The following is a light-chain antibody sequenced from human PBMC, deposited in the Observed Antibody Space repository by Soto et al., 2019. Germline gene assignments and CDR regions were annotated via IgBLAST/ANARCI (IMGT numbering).Light chain of an antibody. CDR1: QSVSSNY. CDR2: GAS. J-gene: IGKJ1*01. CDR3: QQYGSSSWT. V-gene: IGKV3-20*01. Sequence: EVVLTQSPGTLSLSPGERATLSCRASQSVSSNYLSWYQHKAGQAPRLLISGASSRATGIPDRFSGSGSGTDFTFTISRLEPEDFAVYYCQQYGSSSWTFGQGTKVEIK.